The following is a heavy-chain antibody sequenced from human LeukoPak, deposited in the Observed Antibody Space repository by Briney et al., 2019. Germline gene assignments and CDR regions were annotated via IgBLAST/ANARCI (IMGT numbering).Heavy chain of an antibody. Sequence: GGSLRLSCAASGFTFSSYGMHWVRQAPGKGLEWVAIISYDGSNKYYADSVKGRFTISRDNPKNTLYLQMNSLRVEDTAVYYCAKDLYIGSGWPFDYWGQGTLVTVSS. V-gene: IGHV3-30*18. CDR3: AKDLYIGSGWPFDY. CDR1: GFTFSSYG. J-gene: IGHJ4*02. D-gene: IGHD6-19*01. CDR2: ISYDGSNK.